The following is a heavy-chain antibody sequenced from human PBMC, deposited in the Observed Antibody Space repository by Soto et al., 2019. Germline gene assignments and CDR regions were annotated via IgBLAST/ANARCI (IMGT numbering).Heavy chain of an antibody. V-gene: IGHV2-5*02. CDR3: AHSEDYGDPRVYFDY. D-gene: IGHD4-17*01. Sequence: QITLKESGPTLVKPTQTLTLTCTFSGFSLSTSGVGVGWIRQPPGKALEWIALIYWDDDKRYSPSLKSRLTITKDNSKNQVVLTMTNMDPVDTATYYCAHSEDYGDPRVYFDYWGQGTLVTVSS. CDR2: IYWDDDK. CDR1: GFSLSTSGVG. J-gene: IGHJ4*02.